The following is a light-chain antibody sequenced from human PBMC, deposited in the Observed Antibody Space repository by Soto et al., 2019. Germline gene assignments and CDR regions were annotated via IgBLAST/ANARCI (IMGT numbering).Light chain of an antibody. Sequence: QAVVTQPASVSGSPGQSITISCTGTSSDVGGYNYVSWYQQHPGKAPKVMIYDVSNRPSGVSNRFSGSKSGNAASLTISGLQAEDEADYYCSSYTSSSTPVFGGGTKVTVL. CDR1: SSDVGGYNY. V-gene: IGLV2-14*01. J-gene: IGLJ2*01. CDR3: SSYTSSSTPV. CDR2: DVS.